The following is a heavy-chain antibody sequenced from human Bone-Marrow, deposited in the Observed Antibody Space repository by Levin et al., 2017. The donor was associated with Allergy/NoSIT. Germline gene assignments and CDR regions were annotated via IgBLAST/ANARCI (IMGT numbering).Heavy chain of an antibody. J-gene: IGHJ4*02. V-gene: IGHV3-9*01. D-gene: IGHD3-22*01. CDR3: AKDFGAGSSGYYFYFDY. CDR2: ISWNSGSI. Sequence: PGGSLRLSCAASGFTFADYAMHWVRQAPGKGLEWVSGISWNSGSIGYADSVKGRFTISRDNAKNSLYLQMNSLRAEDTALYYCAKDFGAGSSGYYFYFDYWGQGTLVTVSS. CDR1: GFTFADYA.